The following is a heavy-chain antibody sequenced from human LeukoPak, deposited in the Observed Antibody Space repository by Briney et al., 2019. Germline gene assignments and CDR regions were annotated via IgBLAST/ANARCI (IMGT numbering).Heavy chain of an antibody. CDR1: GYTFISYG. CDR3: ARRPHYSGYNYFDF. CDR2: TSAYNGNK. V-gene: IGHV1-18*01. D-gene: IGHD5-12*01. J-gene: IGHJ5*01. Sequence: GASVKVSCKPSGYTFISYGISWVRQAHGQGPEWMGWTSAYNGNKHYAQKFQGRVTMTTDTSTNIAYMELRSLRSDDTAVYYCARRPHYSGYNYFDFWGQGTLVTVSS.